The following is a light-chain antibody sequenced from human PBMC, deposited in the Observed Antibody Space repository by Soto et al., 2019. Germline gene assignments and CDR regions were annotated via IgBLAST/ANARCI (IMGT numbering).Light chain of an antibody. Sequence: EIVLTQSPGSLSLSPGEGATLSFRASQSFTSRSLSWYQQKPGLSPRLLISGTSNRAAGIPDRFSGSGSGTDFTLNISRLEPEDFAVYYCQQYDSSPRTFGQGTKVDIK. CDR3: QQYDSSPRT. J-gene: IGKJ1*01. CDR2: GTS. CDR1: QSFTSRS. V-gene: IGKV3-20*01.